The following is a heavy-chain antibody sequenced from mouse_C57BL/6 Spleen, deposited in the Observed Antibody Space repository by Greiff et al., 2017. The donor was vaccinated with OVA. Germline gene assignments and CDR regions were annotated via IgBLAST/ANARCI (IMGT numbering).Heavy chain of an antibody. CDR2: IYPGDGDT. J-gene: IGHJ2*01. V-gene: IGHV1-80*01. CDR1: GYAFSSYW. CDR3: ARFYGSSGYYFDY. Sequence: VQGVESGAELVKPGASVKISCKASGYAFSSYWMNWVKQRPGKGLEWIGQIYPGDGDTNYNGKFKGKATLTADKSSSTAYMQLSSLTSEDSAVYFCARFYGSSGYYFDYWGQGTTLTVSS. D-gene: IGHD1-1*01.